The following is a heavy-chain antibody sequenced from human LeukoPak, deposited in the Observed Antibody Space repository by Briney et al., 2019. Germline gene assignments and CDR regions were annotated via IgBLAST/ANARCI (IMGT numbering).Heavy chain of an antibody. D-gene: IGHD3-22*01. V-gene: IGHV4-39*07. CDR2: IYYSGST. CDR3: ARVNRDYYDSSGLGGYYYYYMDV. CDR1: GGSISSSSYY. Sequence: SETLSLTCTVSGGSISSSSYYWGWIRQPPGKGLEWIGSIYYSGSTNYNPSLKSRVTISVDTSKNQFSLKLSSVTAADTAVYYCARVNRDYYDSSGLGGYYYYYMDVWGKGTTVTISS. J-gene: IGHJ6*03.